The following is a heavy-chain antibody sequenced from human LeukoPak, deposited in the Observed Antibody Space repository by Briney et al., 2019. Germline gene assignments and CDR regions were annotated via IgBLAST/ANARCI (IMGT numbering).Heavy chain of an antibody. CDR1: GGSISSYY. J-gene: IGHJ5*02. CDR2: IYYSGST. Sequence: SETLSLTCTVSGGSISSYYWSWIRQPPGKGLEWIGYIYYSGSTYYNPSPKSRVTISVDTSKNQFSLKLSSVTAADTAVYYCAVGYGYCSSTSCYSSWFDPWGQGTLVTVSS. CDR3: AVGYGYCSSTSCYSSWFDP. D-gene: IGHD2-2*02. V-gene: IGHV4-59*04.